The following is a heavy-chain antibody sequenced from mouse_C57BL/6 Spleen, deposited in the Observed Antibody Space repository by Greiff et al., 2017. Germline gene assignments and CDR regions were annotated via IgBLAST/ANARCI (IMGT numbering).Heavy chain of an antibody. D-gene: IGHD2-1*01. Sequence: QVQLQQSGAELARPGASVKMSCKASGYTFTSYTMHWVKQRPGQGLEWIGYINPSSGYTKYNQKFKDKATLTADKSSSTAYMQLSSLTSEDSAVYYCARYYGNYDAMDYWGQGTSVTVSS. CDR3: ARYYGNYDAMDY. CDR1: GYTFTSYT. CDR2: INPSSGYT. J-gene: IGHJ4*01. V-gene: IGHV1-4*01.